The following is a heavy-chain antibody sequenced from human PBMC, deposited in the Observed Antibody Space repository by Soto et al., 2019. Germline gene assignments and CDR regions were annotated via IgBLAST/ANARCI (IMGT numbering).Heavy chain of an antibody. D-gene: IGHD2-8*01. V-gene: IGHV1-46*01. J-gene: IGHJ4*02. CDR1: GYIFANYY. Sequence: ASVKVSCKASGYIFANYYMHWVRQAPGQGLEWMAIINPYGGSTNYAQNFQGRLTLTSDTSTSTVYMELSSLRSEDTAVYYCARDLLRADSWGQGTLVTVS. CDR2: INPYGGST. CDR3: ARDLLRADS.